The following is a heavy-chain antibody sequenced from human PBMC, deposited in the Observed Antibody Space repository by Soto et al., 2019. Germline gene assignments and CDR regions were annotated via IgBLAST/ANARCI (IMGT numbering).Heavy chain of an antibody. CDR2: IIPIFGTA. CDR3: ARPRVITMVRGVGDADYYYYGMDV. D-gene: IGHD3-10*01. V-gene: IGHV1-69*13. J-gene: IGHJ6*02. CDR1: GGTFSSYA. Sequence: GASVKVSCKASGGTFSSYAISWVRQAPGQGLEWMGGIIPIFGTANYAQKFQGRVTITADESTSTAYMELSSLRSEDTAVYYCARPRVITMVRGVGDADYYYYGMDVWGQGTTVTVSS.